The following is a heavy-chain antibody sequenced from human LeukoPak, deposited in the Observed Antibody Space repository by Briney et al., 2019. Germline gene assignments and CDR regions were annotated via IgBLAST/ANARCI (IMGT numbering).Heavy chain of an antibody. CDR2: ISRTGDTI. V-gene: IGHV3-48*03. CDR1: GFAFSTYA. D-gene: IGHD2-2*01. CDR3: ASQDLVVVPAASHYFDY. Sequence: GGSLRLSCAASGFAFSTYAMNWIRQAPGKGLEWISYISRTGDTIYYADSVKGRFTISRDNAKNSLYLQMNSLRVEDTAVYYCASQDLVVVPAASHYFDYWGQGTLVTVSS. J-gene: IGHJ4*02.